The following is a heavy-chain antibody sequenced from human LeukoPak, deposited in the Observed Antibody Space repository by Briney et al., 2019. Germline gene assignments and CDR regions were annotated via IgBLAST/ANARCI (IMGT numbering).Heavy chain of an antibody. CDR1: GGSISSGSYY. D-gene: IGHD3-16*01. CDR2: IYTSGST. CDR3: AREGAPSYYMDV. J-gene: IGHJ6*03. Sequence: PSETLSLTCTVSGGSISSGSYYWSWIRQPAGKGLEWIGRIYTSGSTNYNPSLKSRVTISVDTSKNQFSLKLSSVTAADTAVYYCAREGAPSYYMDVWGKGTTVTISS. V-gene: IGHV4-61*02.